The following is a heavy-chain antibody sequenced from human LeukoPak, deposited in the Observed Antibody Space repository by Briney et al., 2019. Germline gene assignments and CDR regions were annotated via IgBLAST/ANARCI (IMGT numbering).Heavy chain of an antibody. Sequence: GASVKVSFKASGGTFSIYAISWVRQAPGQGLEWMGGIIPIFGTANYAQKFQGRVTITADKSTSTAYMELSSLRSEDTAVYYCARGGGYCSSTSCPEFDYWGQGTLVTVSS. D-gene: IGHD2-2*01. J-gene: IGHJ4*02. V-gene: IGHV1-69*06. CDR2: IIPIFGTA. CDR3: ARGGGYCSSTSCPEFDY. CDR1: GGTFSIYA.